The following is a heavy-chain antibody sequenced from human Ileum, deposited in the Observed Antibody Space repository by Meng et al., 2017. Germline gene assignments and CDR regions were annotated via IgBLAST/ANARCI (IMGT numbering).Heavy chain of an antibody. Sequence: VEWVEAGGGLGKPWGSRRLSWAAAGFTFSSYSMNWVRQAPGKGLEWVSSISSSSSYIYYADSVKGRFTISRDNAKNSLYLQMNSLRAEDTAVYYCARDFGGGTNWQCDYWGQGTLVTVSS. CDR2: ISSSSSYI. V-gene: IGHV3-21*01. D-gene: IGHD1-1*01. J-gene: IGHJ4*02. CDR1: GFTFSSYS. CDR3: ARDFGGGTNWQCDY.